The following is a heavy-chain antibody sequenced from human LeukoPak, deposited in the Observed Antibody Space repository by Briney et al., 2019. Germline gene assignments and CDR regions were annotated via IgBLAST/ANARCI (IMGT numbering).Heavy chain of an antibody. V-gene: IGHV3-48*01. Sequence: PGGSLRLSCAASGFTFSTYAMNWVRQAPGKGLEWGSYISSSSSTIYYADSVKGRFTISRDNAKNSLYLQMNSLRAEDTAVYYCARSRGAGPGAYFDYWGQGTLITVSS. CDR2: ISSSSSTI. CDR1: GFTFSTYA. J-gene: IGHJ4*02. CDR3: ARSRGAGPGAYFDY. D-gene: IGHD6-19*01.